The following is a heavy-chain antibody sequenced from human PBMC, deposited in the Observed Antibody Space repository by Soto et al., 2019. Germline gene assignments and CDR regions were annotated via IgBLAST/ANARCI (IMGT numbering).Heavy chain of an antibody. Sequence: EVQLVESGGGLVQPGGSLRLSCAASGFTFRSYAMHWVRQAPGKGLEYVSAISSNGGSTYYANSVKGRFTISRDNSKNTLYIQMGSLRAEDMAVYYCATNYGDYYYYGMDVWGQGTTVTVSS. CDR3: ATNYGDYYYYGMDV. CDR1: GFTFRSYA. D-gene: IGHD4-17*01. CDR2: ISSNGGST. J-gene: IGHJ6*02. V-gene: IGHV3-64*01.